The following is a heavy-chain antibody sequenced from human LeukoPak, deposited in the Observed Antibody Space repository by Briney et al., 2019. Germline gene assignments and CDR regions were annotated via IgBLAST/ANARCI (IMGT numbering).Heavy chain of an antibody. J-gene: IGHJ4*02. CDR2: IYYSGST. Sequence: SETLSLTCTVSGGPISSSSYYWGWLRQPPGKGLEWIGSIYYSGSTYYNPSLKSRVTISVDTSKNQFSLKLSSVTAADTAVYYCARSYGDPLFDYWGQGTLVTVSS. V-gene: IGHV4-39*01. CDR3: ARSYGDPLFDY. D-gene: IGHD4-17*01. CDR1: GGPISSSSYY.